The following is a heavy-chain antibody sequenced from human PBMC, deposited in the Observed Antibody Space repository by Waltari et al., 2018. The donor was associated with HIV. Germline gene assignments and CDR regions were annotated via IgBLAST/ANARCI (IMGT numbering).Heavy chain of an antibody. D-gene: IGHD3-22*01. CDR3: ARDLGHYYESSASYGPDYFDY. CDR1: GFTFSSYC. Sequence: EVQLVESGGGLVKPGGSLRLSCSASGFTFSSYCLNWVRQAPGKGLEWVSSISSSSSYIYYADSVKGRFTISRDNARNSLYLQMNSLRAEDTAVYYCARDLGHYYESSASYGPDYFDYWGQGTLVTVSS. CDR2: ISSSSSYI. J-gene: IGHJ4*02. V-gene: IGHV3-21*06.